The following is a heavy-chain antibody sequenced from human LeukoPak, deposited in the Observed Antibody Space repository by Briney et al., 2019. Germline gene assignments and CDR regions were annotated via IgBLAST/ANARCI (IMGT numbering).Heavy chain of an antibody. J-gene: IGHJ5*02. Sequence: SETLSLTCTVSGYSISSGYYWAWIRQPPGKGLVWIGNIYHTGSAYYNPSLKSRLTISITTSKNQFSLKVTSVTASDTAMYYCVRDHVSPGLSNWFDPWGQGTLVTVSS. V-gene: IGHV4-38-2*02. D-gene: IGHD3-16*01. CDR2: IYHTGSA. CDR3: VRDHVSPGLSNWFDP. CDR1: GYSISSGYY.